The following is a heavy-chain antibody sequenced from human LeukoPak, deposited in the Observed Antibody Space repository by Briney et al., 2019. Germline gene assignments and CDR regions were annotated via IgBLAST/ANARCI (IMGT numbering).Heavy chain of an antibody. Sequence: ASVKVSCKASGYTFTSYGISWVRQAPGQGLEWMGWISAYNGNTNYAQKLQGRVTMTTDTSTSTAYMELRSLRSDDTAVYYCARGVYSSSWPAGDDAFDIWGQGTMVTVSS. J-gene: IGHJ3*02. V-gene: IGHV1-18*01. CDR1: GYTFTSYG. CDR2: ISAYNGNT. CDR3: ARGVYSSSWPAGDDAFDI. D-gene: IGHD6-13*01.